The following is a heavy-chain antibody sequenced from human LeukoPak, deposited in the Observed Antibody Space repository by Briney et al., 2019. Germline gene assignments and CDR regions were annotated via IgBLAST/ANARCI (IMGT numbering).Heavy chain of an antibody. J-gene: IGHJ5*02. V-gene: IGHV6-1*01. D-gene: IGHD3-10*01. CDR2: TFYRSKWFN. Sequence: SQTLSLTCAISGDSVSSNSAAWNWIRQSPSRGLEWLGRTFYRSKWFNDYALSVKSRITINPDTSKNQFSLQLNSVTAADTAVYYCARQKTRTLPISMLRGARSPHNWFDPWGQGTLVIVSS. CDR3: ARQKTRTLPISMLRGARSPHNWFDP. CDR1: GDSVSSNSAA.